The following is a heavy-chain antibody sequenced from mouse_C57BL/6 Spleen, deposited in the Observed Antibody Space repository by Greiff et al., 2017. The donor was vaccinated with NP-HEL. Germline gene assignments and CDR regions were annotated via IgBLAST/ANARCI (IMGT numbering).Heavy chain of an antibody. CDR3: TRSLDHSAMDY. Sequence: VQLQQSGAELVRPGASVTLSCKASGYTFTDYEMHWVKQTPVHGLEWIGAIDPETGGTAYNQKFKGKAILTADKSSSTAYMELRSLTSEDSAVYYCTRSLDHSAMDYWGQGTSVTVSS. CDR2: IDPETGGT. CDR1: GYTFTDYE. J-gene: IGHJ4*01. V-gene: IGHV1-15*01.